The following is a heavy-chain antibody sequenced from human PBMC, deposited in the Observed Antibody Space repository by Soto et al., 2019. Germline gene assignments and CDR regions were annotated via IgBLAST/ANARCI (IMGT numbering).Heavy chain of an antibody. CDR1: GCSISSSNW. CDR3: ASVLRYSGMDV. J-gene: IGHJ6*02. V-gene: IGHV4-4*02. CDR2: IYHSGST. Sequence: QVQLQESGPGLVKPSGTLSLPCAVSGCSISSSNWWSWVRQPPGKGLEWIGEIYHSGSTNYNPSRKSRVTISVDKSKNQVSLNLSSVTAADTAVYYCASVLRYSGMDVWGQGPTVSASS.